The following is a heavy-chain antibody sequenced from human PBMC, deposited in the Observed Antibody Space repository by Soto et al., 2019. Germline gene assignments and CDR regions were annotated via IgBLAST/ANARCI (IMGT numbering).Heavy chain of an antibody. J-gene: IGHJ4*02. CDR1: GYSFTSYW. D-gene: IGHD3-3*01. V-gene: IGHV5-51*01. CDR3: TRANEYYDFWSGYIDQ. Sequence: PGESLKISCNGSGYSFTSYWIGWVRQMPGKGLEWMGIIYPGDSYTRYSPSFHDHVTISADKSINTAYLQWSSLKASDTAMYYCTRANEYYDFWSGYIDQWGQGTLVTVSS. CDR2: IYPGDSYT.